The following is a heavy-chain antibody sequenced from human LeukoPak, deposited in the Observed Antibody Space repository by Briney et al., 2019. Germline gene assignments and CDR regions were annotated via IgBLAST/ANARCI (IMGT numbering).Heavy chain of an antibody. CDR1: GGSISTYY. CDR3: ARDWGVVPAAIPV. D-gene: IGHD2-2*02. CDR2: IHHSGST. V-gene: IGHV4-59*12. Sequence: SETLSLTCTISGGSISTYYWSWIRQPPGKGLEWIGYIHHSGSTYYNPSLKSRVTISVDTSKNQFSLKLSSVTAADTAVYYCARDWGVVPAAIPVWGQGTLVTVSS. J-gene: IGHJ4*02.